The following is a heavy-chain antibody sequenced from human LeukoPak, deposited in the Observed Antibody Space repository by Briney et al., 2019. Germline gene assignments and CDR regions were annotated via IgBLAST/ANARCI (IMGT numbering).Heavy chain of an antibody. CDR3: ARKAYCCSTSCYNPEYYFDY. J-gene: IGHJ4*02. V-gene: IGHV5-51*01. CDR2: IYPGDSDT. CDR1: GYSFTSYW. D-gene: IGHD2-2*02. Sequence: GESLKISCKGSGYSFTSYWIGWVRQMPGKGLEWMGIIYPGDSDTRYSPSFQGQVTISADESISTAYLQWSSLKASDTAMYYCARKAYCCSTSCYNPEYYFDYWGQGTLVTVSS.